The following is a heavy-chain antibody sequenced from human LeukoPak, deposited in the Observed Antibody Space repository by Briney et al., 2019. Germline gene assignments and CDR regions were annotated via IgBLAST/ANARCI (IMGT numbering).Heavy chain of an antibody. CDR1: GYTFTGYY. Sequence: GASVKVSCKASGYTFTGYYMHWVRQAPGQGLEWMGWINPSSGGTNYAQKLQGRVTMTRDTPISTAYMELSRLRSDDTAVYYCARDREDIVVVVAATNGVDYWGQGTLVTVSS. D-gene: IGHD2-15*01. V-gene: IGHV1-2*02. CDR2: INPSSGGT. J-gene: IGHJ4*02. CDR3: ARDREDIVVVVAATNGVDY.